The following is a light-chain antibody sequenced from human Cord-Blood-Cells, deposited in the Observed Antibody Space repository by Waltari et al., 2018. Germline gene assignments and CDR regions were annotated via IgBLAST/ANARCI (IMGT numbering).Light chain of an antibody. Sequence: EIVLTQSPAPLSLPPGERATLPCRASQSVSSYLAWYQQKPGQAPRLLIYDASNRATGIPARFSGSGSGTDFTLTISSLEPEDFAVYYCQQRSNWYTFGQGTKLEIK. V-gene: IGKV3-11*01. CDR1: QSVSSY. CDR3: QQRSNWYT. J-gene: IGKJ2*01. CDR2: DAS.